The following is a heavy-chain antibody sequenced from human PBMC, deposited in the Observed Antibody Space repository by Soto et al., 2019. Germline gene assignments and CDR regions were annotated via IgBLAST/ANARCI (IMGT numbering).Heavy chain of an antibody. CDR1: GGSISSGGYS. V-gene: IGHV4-30-2*01. J-gene: IGHJ6*02. Sequence: SETLSLTCAVSGGSISSGGYSWSWIRQPPGKGLEWIGYIYHSGSTYYNPSLKSRVTISVDRSKNQFSLKLSSVTAADTAVYYCARGGGYYDSSGYPSMDVWGQGTTVTVSS. CDR2: IYHSGST. D-gene: IGHD3-22*01. CDR3: ARGGGYYDSSGYPSMDV.